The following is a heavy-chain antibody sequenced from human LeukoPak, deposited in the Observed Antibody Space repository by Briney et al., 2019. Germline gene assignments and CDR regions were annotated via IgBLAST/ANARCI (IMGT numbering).Heavy chain of an antibody. Sequence: LSLTCAVYGGSFSDYYMSWIRQAPGKGLEWVSYISSSGSTIYYADSVKGRFTISRDNAKNSLYLQMNSLRAEDTAVYYCARDAKAELLDYWGQGTLVTVSS. CDR1: GGSFSDYY. D-gene: IGHD1-26*01. J-gene: IGHJ4*02. V-gene: IGHV3-11*04. CDR3: ARDAKAELLDY. CDR2: ISSSGSTI.